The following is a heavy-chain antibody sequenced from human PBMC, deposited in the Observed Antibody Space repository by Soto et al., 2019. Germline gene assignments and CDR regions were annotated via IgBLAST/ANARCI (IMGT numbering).Heavy chain of an antibody. CDR3: TRYLDC. Sequence: GGSLRLSCAASGFTFSTSCMDWVRQTPGKGLEWVANINQDGSEKNYVDSVKGRFTIARDNAKNSLFLQMRSLTAEDSGLYSCTRYLDCWGRGTLVTVSS. CDR1: GFTFSTSC. J-gene: IGHJ4*02. V-gene: IGHV3-7*01. CDR2: INQDGSEK.